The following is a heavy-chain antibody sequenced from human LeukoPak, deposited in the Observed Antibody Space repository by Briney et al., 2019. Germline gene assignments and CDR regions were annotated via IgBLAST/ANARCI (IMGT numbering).Heavy chain of an antibody. D-gene: IGHD3-22*01. CDR2: ISYDGSNK. J-gene: IGHJ4*02. V-gene: IGHV3-30*18. CDR1: GFTFSSYG. Sequence: AGSLTLSCAASGFTFSSYGMHWVRQAPGKGLEWVAVISYDGSNKYYADSVKGRFTISRDNSKNTLYLQMNSLRAEDTAVYYCAKDDYYYDSSGYYPQEIDYWGQGTLVTVSS. CDR3: AKDDYYYDSSGYYPQEIDY.